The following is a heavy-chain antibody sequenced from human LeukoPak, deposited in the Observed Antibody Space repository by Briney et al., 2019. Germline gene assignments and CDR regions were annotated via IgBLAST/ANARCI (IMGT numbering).Heavy chain of an antibody. D-gene: IGHD2-2*01. V-gene: IGHV1-69*04. CDR2: MIPILGIA. Sequence: ASVKVSCKASGGTFSSYAISWGRQAPGQGHELMGRMIPILGIANYAQKFQGRVTITADKSTSTAYMELSSLRSEDTAVYYCARLEYQLLWGNYYYYYGMDVWGQGTTVTVSS. J-gene: IGHJ6*02. CDR3: ARLEYQLLWGNYYYYYGMDV. CDR1: GGTFSSYA.